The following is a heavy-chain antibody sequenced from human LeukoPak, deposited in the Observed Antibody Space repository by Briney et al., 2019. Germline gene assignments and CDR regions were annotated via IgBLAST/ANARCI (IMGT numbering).Heavy chain of an antibody. V-gene: IGHV3-74*01. CDR3: ARGTGNYGDWDY. D-gene: IGHD4-17*01. J-gene: IGHJ4*02. CDR1: GITFGSYW. CDR2: INGDGSST. Sequence: GGSLRLSCAASGITFGSYWMHWVRQAPGKGLVWVSRINGDGSSTNYADSVKGRFTTSKDTAKNTLYLQMNSLRAEDTAVYYCARGTGNYGDWDYWGQGTLVTVSS.